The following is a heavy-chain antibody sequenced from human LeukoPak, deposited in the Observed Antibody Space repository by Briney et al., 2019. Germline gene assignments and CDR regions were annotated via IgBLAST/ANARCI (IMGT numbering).Heavy chain of an antibody. D-gene: IGHD6-19*01. CDR1: GYTLTELS. V-gene: IGHV1-24*01. CDR2: FDPEDGET. J-gene: IGHJ4*02. Sequence: ASVKVSCKVSGYTLTELSMHWVRQAPGKGLEWMGGFDPEDGETIYAQKFQGRVTMTRDTSISTAYMELSRLRSDDTAVYYCARSGGWTEKPFDYWGQGTLVTVSS. CDR3: ARSGGWTEKPFDY.